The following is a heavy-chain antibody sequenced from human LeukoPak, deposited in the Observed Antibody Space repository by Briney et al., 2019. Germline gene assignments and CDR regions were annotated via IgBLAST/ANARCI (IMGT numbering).Heavy chain of an antibody. CDR2: MYTTGNT. V-gene: IGHV4-61*02. D-gene: IGHD3-10*01. CDR1: GDSISSGGYY. CDR3: ARDRGISVARGVPSWFDP. Sequence: SQTLSLTCTVSGDSISSGGYYWTWIRQPAGKGLEWIGRMYTTGNTDYNPSLKSRDTISVDTSKNQFSLKLSSVSAADTAVYYCARDRGISVARGVPSWFDPWGQGTLVTVSS. J-gene: IGHJ5*02.